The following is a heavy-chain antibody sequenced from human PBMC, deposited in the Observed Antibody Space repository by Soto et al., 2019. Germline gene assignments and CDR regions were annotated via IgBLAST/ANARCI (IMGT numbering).Heavy chain of an antibody. J-gene: IGHJ5*02. V-gene: IGHV4-4*07. CDR1: GASISGFY. Sequence: SETLSLACTVSGASISGFYWSWIRKSAGKGLEWIGRIYATGTTDYNPSLKSRVMMSVDTAKKQFSLKLRSVTAADTAVYYCVRDGTKTLRDWFDPWGQG. CDR2: IYATGTT. D-gene: IGHD1-1*01. CDR3: VRDGTKTLRDWFDP.